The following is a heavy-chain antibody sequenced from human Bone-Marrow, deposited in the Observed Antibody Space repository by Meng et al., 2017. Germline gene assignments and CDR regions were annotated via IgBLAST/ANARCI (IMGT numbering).Heavy chain of an antibody. V-gene: IGHV1-8*01. J-gene: IGHJ4*02. CDR3: ARMRSGYDIEY. CDR1: GYTFTNYD. CDR2: MNPNSGNT. D-gene: IGHD3-3*01. Sequence: VQPVQSGAEVKKPGASVTLSCKASGYTFTNYDINWVRQATGQGLEWMGWMNPNSGNTGYAQKFQGRVTMTRSTSTSTAHMELSSLRSEDTAVYYCARMRSGYDIEYWGQGTLVTVSS.